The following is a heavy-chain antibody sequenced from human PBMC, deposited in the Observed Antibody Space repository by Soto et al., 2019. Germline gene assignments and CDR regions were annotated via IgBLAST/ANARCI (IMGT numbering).Heavy chain of an antibody. Sequence: SETLSLTCTVSVGTMSSGDYYWSWIRQPPGKGLEWIGYIYYSGSTYYNPSLKSRVTISVDTSKNQFSLKLSSVTAADTAVYYCARALVGATVDYWGQGTLVTVSS. CDR1: VGTMSSGDYY. V-gene: IGHV4-30-4*01. CDR2: IYYSGST. J-gene: IGHJ4*02. CDR3: ARALVGATVDY. D-gene: IGHD1-26*01.